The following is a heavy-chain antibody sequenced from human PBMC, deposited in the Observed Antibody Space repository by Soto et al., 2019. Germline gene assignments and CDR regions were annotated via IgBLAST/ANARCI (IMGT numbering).Heavy chain of an antibody. Sequence: QVQLVESGGGVVQPGGSLRLSCAASGFSFSRFAIHWVRQAPGKGLEWVAVISKDGSVIYYADSVKGRFTISRDTSKSSLFLQVNSLTIEDTAVYHCARSRSGAVPDSLGFWGQGTLVTVSS. CDR2: ISKDGSVI. CDR3: ARSRSGAVPDSLGF. CDR1: GFSFSRFA. D-gene: IGHD3-10*01. V-gene: IGHV3-30-3*01. J-gene: IGHJ4*02.